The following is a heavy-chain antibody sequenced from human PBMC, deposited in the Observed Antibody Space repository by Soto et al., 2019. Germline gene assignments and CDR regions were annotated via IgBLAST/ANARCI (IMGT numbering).Heavy chain of an antibody. CDR3: ARGQRRYFDWLLNYWYFDL. J-gene: IGHJ2*01. D-gene: IGHD3-9*01. CDR2: INHSGST. V-gene: IGHV4-34*01. CDR1: GGSFSGYY. Sequence: SETLSLTCAVYGGSFSGYYWSWIRQPPGKGLEWIGEINHSGSTNYNPSLKSRVTISVDTSKNQFSLKLSSVTAADTAVYYCARGQRRYFDWLLNYWYFDLWGRGTLVTVS.